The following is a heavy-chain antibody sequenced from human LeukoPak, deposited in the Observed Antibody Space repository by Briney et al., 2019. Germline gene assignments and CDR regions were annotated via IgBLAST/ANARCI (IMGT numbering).Heavy chain of an antibody. CDR2: IRSSNSYI. J-gene: IGHJ6*04. D-gene: IGHD3-10*02. CDR1: GFTFSSYG. Sequence: GGSLRLSCAASGFTFSSYGMNWVRQAPGKGLEWVSSIRSSNSYIYYADSVKGRFTISRDNAKNSLYLQMNSLRAEDTAVYYCAELGITMIGGVWGKGTTVTISS. V-gene: IGHV3-21*01. CDR3: AELGITMIGGV.